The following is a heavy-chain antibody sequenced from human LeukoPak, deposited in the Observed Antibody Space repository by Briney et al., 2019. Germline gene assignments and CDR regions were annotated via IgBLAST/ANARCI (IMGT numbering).Heavy chain of an antibody. CDR3: ARADSSGYSGFGDFDY. D-gene: IGHD3-22*01. CDR1: GYTFTGYY. CDR2: INPNSGGT. V-gene: IGHV1-2*02. Sequence: APVKVSCKASGYTFTGYYMHWVRQAPGQGLEWMGWINPNSGGTNYAQKFQVRVTMTRDTSISTAYMELSRLSSDDTAVYYCARADSSGYSGFGDFDYWGQGTLVTVSS. J-gene: IGHJ4*02.